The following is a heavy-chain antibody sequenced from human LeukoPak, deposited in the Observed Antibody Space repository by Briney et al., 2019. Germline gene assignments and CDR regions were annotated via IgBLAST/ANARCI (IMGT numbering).Heavy chain of an antibody. CDR1: GFTFSDYW. J-gene: IGHJ4*02. CDR3: TGGTLDY. Sequence: GGSLRLSCAASGFTFSDYWMSWVRQAPGQGLEWVAKINQDGREQHFVDSVKGRFTISRDNAKNSLFLQMDSLRAEDTAVYYCTGGTLDYWGQGALVTVSS. CDR2: INQDGREQ. V-gene: IGHV3-7*04.